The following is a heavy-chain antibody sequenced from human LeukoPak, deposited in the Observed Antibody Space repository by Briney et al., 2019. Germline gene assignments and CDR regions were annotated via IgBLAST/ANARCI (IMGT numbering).Heavy chain of an antibody. J-gene: IGHJ4*02. V-gene: IGHV3-30*04. CDR3: ARSYGGPPPYYFDY. D-gene: IGHD4-23*01. Sequence: GGSLRLSCAASGFTFSSYAMHWVRQAPGKGLEWVAVISYDGSNKYYADSVKGRFTLSRDNSKNTLYLQMNSLRAEDTAVYYCARSYGGPPPYYFDYWGQGTLVTVSS. CDR1: GFTFSSYA. CDR2: ISYDGSNK.